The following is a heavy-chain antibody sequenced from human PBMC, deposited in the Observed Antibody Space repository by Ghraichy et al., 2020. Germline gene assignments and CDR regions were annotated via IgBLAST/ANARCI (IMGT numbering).Heavy chain of an antibody. V-gene: IGHV1-58*01. CDR3: AARGPTVTTDYYGMDV. D-gene: IGHD4-17*01. J-gene: IGHJ6*02. CDR2: IVVGSGNT. Sequence: SVKVSCKASGFTFTSSAVQWVRQARGQRLEWIGWIVVGSGNTNYAQKFQERVTITRDMSTSTAYMELSSLRSEDTAVYYCAARGPTVTTDYYGMDVWGQRTTVTVSS. CDR1: GFTFTSSA.